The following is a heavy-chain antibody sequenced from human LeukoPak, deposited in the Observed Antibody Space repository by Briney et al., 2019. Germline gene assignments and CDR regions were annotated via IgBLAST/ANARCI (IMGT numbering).Heavy chain of an antibody. D-gene: IGHD3-10*01. CDR1: GFPLSSYE. CDR3: ARKYYGSVDY. J-gene: IGHJ4*02. V-gene: IGHV3-48*03. CDR2: ISSGGSTI. Sequence: GGSLRLSCAASGFPLSSYEMNWVRQAPGKGLEWVSYISSGGSTIYYADSVKGRFTISRDNAKNSLYLQMNSLTADDTAVYYCARKYYGSVDYWGQGTLVTVSS.